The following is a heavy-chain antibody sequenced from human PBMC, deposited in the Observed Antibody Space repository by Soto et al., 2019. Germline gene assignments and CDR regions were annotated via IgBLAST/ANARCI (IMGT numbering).Heavy chain of an antibody. CDR2: ISSSGGST. J-gene: IGHJ4*02. CDR1: GFTFTSYA. V-gene: IGHV3-23*01. Sequence: EVQLMESGGGLVQPGGSLRLSCAASGFTFTSYAMSWVRQAPGKGLEWVSTISSSGGSTYYVASVKGRFTIYRDNSEKTPYLQMNGLRAEDSAVYYWAKYNADCGIDCYRNCDDWGQGALVTVSS. CDR3: AKYNADCGIDCYRNCDD. D-gene: IGHD2-21*02.